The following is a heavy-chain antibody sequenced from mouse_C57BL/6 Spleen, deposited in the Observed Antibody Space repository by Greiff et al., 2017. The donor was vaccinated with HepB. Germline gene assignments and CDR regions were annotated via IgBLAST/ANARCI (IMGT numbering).Heavy chain of an antibody. J-gene: IGHJ3*01. CDR1: GYTFTSYD. Sequence: VQLQQSGPELVKPGASVKLSCKASGYTFTSYDINWVKQRPGQGLAWIGWIYPRDGSTKYNEEFKGKATLTVDTSSSTAYMGLHSLTSEDSAVYFCARSYYGSSYWFAYWGQGTLVTVSA. CDR2: IYPRDGST. V-gene: IGHV1-85*01. CDR3: ARSYYGSSYWFAY. D-gene: IGHD1-1*01.